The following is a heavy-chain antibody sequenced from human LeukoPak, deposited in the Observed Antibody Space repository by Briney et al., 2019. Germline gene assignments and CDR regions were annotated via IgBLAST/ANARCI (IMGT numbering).Heavy chain of an antibody. V-gene: IGHV4-59*01. CDR1: VGSIISYY. J-gene: IGHJ4*02. Sequence: PSETLSLTCTVSVGSIISYYWSWIRQPPGRGLEWIGYIHNSGTTEYNPFLKSRVTMSVDTSKNQFYLTVTSVTAADTAVYYCARVLGSGYSDYWGQGTLVTVSS. CDR3: ARVLGSGYSDY. CDR2: IHNSGTT. D-gene: IGHD3-3*01.